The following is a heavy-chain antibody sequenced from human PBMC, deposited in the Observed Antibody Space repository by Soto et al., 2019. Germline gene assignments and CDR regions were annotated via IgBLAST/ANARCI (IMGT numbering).Heavy chain of an antibody. CDR1: GYTFTSYG. V-gene: IGHV1-18*04. CDR2: ISAYNGNT. D-gene: IGHD3-9*01. Sequence: ASVKVSCKASGYTFTSYGISWVRQAPGQGLEWMGWISAYNGNTNYAQKLQGRVTMTTDTSTSTAYMELRSLRSDDTAVYYCARDNRRKYYDIFTGPDAFDIWGQGTMVTVSS. CDR3: ARDNRRKYYDIFTGPDAFDI. J-gene: IGHJ3*02.